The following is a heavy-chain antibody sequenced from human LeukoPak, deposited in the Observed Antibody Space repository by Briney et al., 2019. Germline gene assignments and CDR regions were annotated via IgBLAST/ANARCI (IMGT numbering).Heavy chain of an antibody. J-gene: IGHJ6*03. D-gene: IGHD5-12*01. CDR2: ITSSSSYA. V-gene: IGHV3-21*01. CDR1: GFTFSTYN. CDR3: ARDPYSGHYGNDYYYYMDV. Sequence: GGSLRLSCEASGFTFSTYNMNWVRQAPGKRLEWVSSITSSSSYAFYADSVKGRFTISRDNAKSSLHLQMNNLRAEDTAVYYCARDPYSGHYGNDYYYYMDVCGKGTTVTISS.